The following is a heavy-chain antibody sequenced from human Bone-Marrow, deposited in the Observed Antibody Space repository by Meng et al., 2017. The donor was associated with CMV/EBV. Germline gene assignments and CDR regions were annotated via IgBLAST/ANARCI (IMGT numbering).Heavy chain of an antibody. CDR3: ARDRDRGGVWYYGMDV. CDR1: GYTFTDYY. V-gene: IGHV1-18*04. J-gene: IGHJ6*02. D-gene: IGHD5-24*01. CDR2: ISAYNGNT. Sequence: ASVKVSCKASGYTFTDYYIQWVRQAPGQGLEWMGWISAYNGNTNYAQKLQGRVTMTTDTSTSTAYMELRSLRSDDTAVYYCARDRDRGGVWYYGMDVWGQGTTVTVSS.